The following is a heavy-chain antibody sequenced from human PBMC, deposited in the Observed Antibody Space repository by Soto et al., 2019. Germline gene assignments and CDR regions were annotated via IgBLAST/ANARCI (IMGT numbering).Heavy chain of an antibody. CDR3: ARHMTTVIFYDH. J-gene: IGHJ4*02. CDR1: GGSISNYY. V-gene: IGHV4-59*01. D-gene: IGHD4-4*01. CDR2: ISYRGNT. Sequence: LETLSLTCTVSGGSISNYYWIWIRQPPGKGLEWIGYISYRGNTNYNPSLKSRVSISRDTSKNQFSLKLTSVTAADTAVYYCARHMTTVIFYDHWGQGTLVTVSS.